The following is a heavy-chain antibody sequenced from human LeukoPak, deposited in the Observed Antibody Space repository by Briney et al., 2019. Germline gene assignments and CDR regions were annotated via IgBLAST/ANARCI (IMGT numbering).Heavy chain of an antibody. J-gene: IGHJ4*02. Sequence: PSETLSLTCTVSGGSISSGSYYWSWIRQPAGKGLEWIGSIYCSGSTYYNPSLKSRVTISVDTSKNQFSLKLSSVTAADTAVYYCASFRLFCSSTSCYSWGQGTLVTVSS. CDR1: GGSISSGSYY. V-gene: IGHV4-39*01. D-gene: IGHD2-2*02. CDR3: ASFRLFCSSTSCYS. CDR2: IYCSGST.